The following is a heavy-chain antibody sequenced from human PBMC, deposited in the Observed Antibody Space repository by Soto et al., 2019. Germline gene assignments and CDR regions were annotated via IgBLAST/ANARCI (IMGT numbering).Heavy chain of an antibody. CDR3: AHRHYYDSSGYLYYFDY. V-gene: IGHV2-5*01. D-gene: IGHD3-22*01. CDR2: IYLNDDK. Sequence: SGPTLVNPTQTLTLTCTFSGFSLSTSGVGVGWIRQPPGKALEWLALIYLNDDKRYSPSLKSRLTITKDTSKNQVDLTMTNMAPVDTATYYCAHRHYYDSSGYLYYFDYWGQGTLVTVSS. J-gene: IGHJ4*02. CDR1: GFSLSTSGVG.